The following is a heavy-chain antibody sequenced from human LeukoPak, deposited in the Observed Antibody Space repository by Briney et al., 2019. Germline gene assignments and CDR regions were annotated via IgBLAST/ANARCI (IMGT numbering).Heavy chain of an antibody. CDR3: ARDGYQSKSPEAGCFDY. D-gene: IGHD5-12*01. V-gene: IGHV3-33*01. CDR1: GFTFSSYG. Sequence: PGRSLRLSCAASGFTFSSYGMHWVRQAPGKGLEWVAIIWYDGSNKYYGDSVEGRFTISRDNSKNTLYLQMNSLRAEDTAVYYCARDGYQSKSPEAGCFDYWGQGILVTVSS. J-gene: IGHJ4*02. CDR2: IWYDGSNK.